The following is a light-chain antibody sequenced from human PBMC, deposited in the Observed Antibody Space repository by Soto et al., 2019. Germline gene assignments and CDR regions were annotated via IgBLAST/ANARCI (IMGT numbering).Light chain of an antibody. CDR3: QQYNNSLRT. CDR2: GAS. Sequence: EIVMTQSPATLSVSPGERATLSCRASQSVSSNLAWYQQKPGQAPSLLIYGASTRATGIPARFSGSGSGTEFTLTIGSLQFEVIDAYYCQQYNNSLRTSRQGTKV. J-gene: IGKJ1*01. CDR1: QSVSSN. V-gene: IGKV3-15*01.